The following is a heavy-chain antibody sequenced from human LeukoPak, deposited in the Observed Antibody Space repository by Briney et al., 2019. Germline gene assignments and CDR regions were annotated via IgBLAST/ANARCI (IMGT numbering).Heavy chain of an antibody. Sequence: DSVKVSCKSSGYTFTDHFIHWVRQAPGQGLEWVGEINPYNGYTKYAWRLQGRVTMTRGTSISTALMEVSRLTSDDTAVYYCVRDYSLNVFDYWARGPLVTVAS. J-gene: IGHJ4*02. CDR2: INPYNGYT. CDR1: GYTFTDHF. D-gene: IGHD2-21*01. CDR3: VRDYSLNVFDY. V-gene: IGHV1-2*02.